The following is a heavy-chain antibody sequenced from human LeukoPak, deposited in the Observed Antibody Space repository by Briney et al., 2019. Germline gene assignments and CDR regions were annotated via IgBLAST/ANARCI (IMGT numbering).Heavy chain of an antibody. D-gene: IGHD5-24*01. CDR1: GFTFSSYA. V-gene: IGHV3-30-3*01. J-gene: IGHJ6*02. CDR2: MSYDGNIE. CDR3: ARDLIVPTILNSYYYAMDV. Sequence: GGSLRLSCAASGFTFSSYAMHWVRQAPGKGLEWVAVMSYDGNIEYYADSMKGRFTVSRDNSQNTLYLEMNSLRPEDTAVYYCARDLIVPTILNSYYYAMDVWGQGTAVIVSS.